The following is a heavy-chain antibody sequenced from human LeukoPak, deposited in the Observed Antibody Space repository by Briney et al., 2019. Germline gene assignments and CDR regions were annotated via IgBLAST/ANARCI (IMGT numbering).Heavy chain of an antibody. V-gene: IGHV4-4*09. CDR1: GVSINSHY. CDR3: VVSPNQDFFDY. J-gene: IGHJ4*02. Sequence: SETLSLTCTVSGVSINSHYLNWIRQPPGKELEWIGYIYGSGSTNYNPSLKSRVTMSVVTSKSQFSLKLSSVTAADTAVYYCVVSPNQDFFDYWGQGALVTVSS. CDR2: IYGSGST.